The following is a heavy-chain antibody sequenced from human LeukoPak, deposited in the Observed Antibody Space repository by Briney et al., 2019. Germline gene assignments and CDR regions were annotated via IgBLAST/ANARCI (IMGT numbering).Heavy chain of an antibody. CDR2: IYTSGNT. V-gene: IGHV4-4*07. J-gene: IGHJ5*02. D-gene: IGHD3-10*01. CDR3: ARDLHGSGTWDWFDP. CDR1: GGSISSYY. Sequence: SETLTPTCTVSGGSISSYYWSWIRQPARKGLEWIGRIYTSGNTNYNPSLKSRVTMSVDTSKNQFSLKLSSVTAADTAVYYCARDLHGSGTWDWFDPWGQGTLVTVSS.